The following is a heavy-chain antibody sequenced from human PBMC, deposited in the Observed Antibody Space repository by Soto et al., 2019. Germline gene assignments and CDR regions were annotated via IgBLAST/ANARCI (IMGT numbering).Heavy chain of an antibody. CDR1: GFSISTSGVG. V-gene: IGHV2-5*02. Sequence: QITLKESGPALVNPTQTLTLTCTFSGFSISTSGVGVGWIRQPPGKALEWLAVIYWDDDKRYSPSLKSRLTVTKDTSKNQVVLTMPNMDPMDTATYFCAHRRPWSSDWNSGWFDPWGQGTLVAVSS. D-gene: IGHD1-1*01. CDR2: IYWDDDK. J-gene: IGHJ5*02. CDR3: AHRRPWSSDWNSGWFDP.